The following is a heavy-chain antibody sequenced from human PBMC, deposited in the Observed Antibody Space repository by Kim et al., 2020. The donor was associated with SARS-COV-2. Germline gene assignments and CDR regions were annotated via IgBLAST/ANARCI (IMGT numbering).Heavy chain of an antibody. D-gene: IGHD4-17*01. CDR1: GFTFSTYE. J-gene: IGHJ4*02. Sequence: GGSLRLSCVASGFTFSTYEMAWVRQAPGRGLEWVSHISSSGTPIYYADPVKGRSTISRDNAKNSVYLQMNSLRDEDTAVYYCARDPNDYGDPYFDYWGQG. CDR2: ISSSGTPI. V-gene: IGHV3-48*03. CDR3: ARDPNDYGDPYFDY.